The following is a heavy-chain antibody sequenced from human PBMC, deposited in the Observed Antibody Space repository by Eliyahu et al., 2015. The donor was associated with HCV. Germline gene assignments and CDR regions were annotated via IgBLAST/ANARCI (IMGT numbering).Heavy chain of an antibody. Sequence: QVQLVQSGAEMKKPGASVKVSCKTSGYTFTGPEIHWVRQAPGQGLEWMGWIDPNSGATKYAQKYLGRVSMSRDTSISTAYMELTRLTSDDTAVYYCARELRPQGLDPWGQGTLVTVSS. CDR3: ARELRPQGLDP. CDR2: IDPNSGAT. J-gene: IGHJ5*02. D-gene: IGHD3-16*01. CDR1: GYTFTGPE. V-gene: IGHV1-2*02.